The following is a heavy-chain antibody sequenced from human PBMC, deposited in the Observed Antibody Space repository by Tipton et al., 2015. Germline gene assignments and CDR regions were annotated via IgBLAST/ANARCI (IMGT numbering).Heavy chain of an antibody. D-gene: IGHD3/OR15-3a*01. Sequence: TLSLTCTVSGGSISTTNYCWGWIRQPPGKGLEWIGTVYYNGATQYNPSLNSRVSISVDTSKNQFSLRLNSVTATDTAVYYCARGDWIIWGQGTLVTVSS. V-gene: IGHV4-39*01. CDR3: ARGDWII. CDR2: VYYNGAT. J-gene: IGHJ4*02. CDR1: GGSISTTNYC.